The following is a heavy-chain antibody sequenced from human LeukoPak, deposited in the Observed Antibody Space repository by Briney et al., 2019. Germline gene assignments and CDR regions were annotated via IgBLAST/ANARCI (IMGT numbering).Heavy chain of an antibody. Sequence: PGGFLRLSCAASGFTFSSYAMSWVRQAPGKGLEWVSAISGSGGSTYYADSVKGRFTISRDNSKNTLYLQMNSLRAEDTAVYYCAKDEGSSGWYVWCYFDYWGQGTLVTVSS. D-gene: IGHD6-19*01. J-gene: IGHJ4*02. CDR2: ISGSGGST. CDR1: GFTFSSYA. V-gene: IGHV3-23*01. CDR3: AKDEGSSGWYVWCYFDY.